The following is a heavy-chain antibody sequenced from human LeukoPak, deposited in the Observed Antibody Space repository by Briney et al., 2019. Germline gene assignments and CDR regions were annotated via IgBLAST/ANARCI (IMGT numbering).Heavy chain of an antibody. CDR1: GFTFSTYW. V-gene: IGHV3-7*01. CDR3: ARGGCSITSCHYPPGV. D-gene: IGHD2-2*01. CDR2: MNEDGSEK. Sequence: GGSLRLSCAASGFTFSTYWMTWVRQAPGKGLEWVANMNEDGSEKYYVDSVKGRFTISRDDAKNSLYLQMNGLRVEDTAVYYCARGGCSITSCHYPPGVWGQGTLVTVSS. J-gene: IGHJ4*02.